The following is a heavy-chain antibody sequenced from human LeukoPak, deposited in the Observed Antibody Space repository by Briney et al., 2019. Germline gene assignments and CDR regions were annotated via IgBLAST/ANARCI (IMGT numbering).Heavy chain of an antibody. V-gene: IGHV1-2*02. D-gene: IGHD3-22*01. CDR3: ATGPNFGDSTGYFYS. J-gene: IGHJ5*01. CDR2: INPNSGDT. Sequence: GASVKVSCKASGYTFTDYYMHWVRQAPGQELEWMGWINPNSGDTNYAQKFQGRVTLTRDTSISTAYMELSRLRSDDTAVYYCATGPNFGDSTGYFYSWGQGTLVTVSS. CDR1: GYTFTDYY.